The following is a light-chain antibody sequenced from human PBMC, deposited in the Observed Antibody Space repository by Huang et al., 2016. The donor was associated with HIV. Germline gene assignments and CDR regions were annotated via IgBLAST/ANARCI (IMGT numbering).Light chain of an antibody. CDR2: AAS. Sequence: DIQMTQSPSSLSASVGDRVTITCRASKNIETYLNWYQQKPGKSPKLLLFAASILQSGVPSRFSGSGSGTDFTLTISSLQPEDVATFYCQQSYSTPLTFGGGTKVEI. CDR3: QQSYSTPLT. V-gene: IGKV1-39*01. CDR1: KNIETY. J-gene: IGKJ4*01.